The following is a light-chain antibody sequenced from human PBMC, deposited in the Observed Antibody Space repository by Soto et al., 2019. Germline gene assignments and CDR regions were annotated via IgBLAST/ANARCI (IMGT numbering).Light chain of an antibody. V-gene: IGKV3-15*01. CDR3: QQYNICFTMYL. Sequence: EIVMTQSPATLSVSPGERATLSCRASQSVSSKLAWYQQKPGQAPRLLIYGASTRATGNPARLSGSGSGTELALKTSSLHSEDFAGSYCQQYNICFTMYLFVHGTKLQT. J-gene: IGKJ2*01. CDR1: QSVSSK. CDR2: GAS.